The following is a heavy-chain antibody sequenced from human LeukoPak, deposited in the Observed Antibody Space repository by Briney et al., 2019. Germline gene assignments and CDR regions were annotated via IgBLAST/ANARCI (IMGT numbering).Heavy chain of an antibody. CDR1: GFTFSSYS. V-gene: IGHV3-21*01. J-gene: IGHJ4*02. CDR2: ISSSSSYI. D-gene: IGHD5-18*01. Sequence: GGSLRLSCTASGFTFSSYSMNWVRQAPGKGLEWVSSISSSSSYIYYADSVKGRFTISRDNAKNSLYLQMNSLRAEDTAVYYCARTAMVKGGFDYWGQGTLVTVSS. CDR3: ARTAMVKGGFDY.